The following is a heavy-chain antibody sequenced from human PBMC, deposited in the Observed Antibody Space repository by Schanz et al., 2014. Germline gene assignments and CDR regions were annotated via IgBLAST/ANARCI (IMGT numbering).Heavy chain of an antibody. CDR3: AASGYGDYGGLNY. V-gene: IGHV3-43*01. CDR2: INWNSRTI. D-gene: IGHD4-17*01. J-gene: IGHJ4*02. Sequence: VQLVESGGGVVQPGRSLRLSCAASGFTFDDYTMHWVRQAPGKGLDWVSLINWNSRTISYSDSVKGRFTISRDNSKNSLFLQMNSLRSEDTPLYFCAASGYGDYGGLNYGGQGTLVTVSS. CDR1: GFTFDDYT.